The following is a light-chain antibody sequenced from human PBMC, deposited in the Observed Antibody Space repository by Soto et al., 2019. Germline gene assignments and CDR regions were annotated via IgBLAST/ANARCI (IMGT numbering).Light chain of an antibody. CDR1: HTVSSDY. CDR2: GAS. J-gene: IGKJ1*01. CDR3: QQYGNSRT. V-gene: IGKV3-20*01. Sequence: EIVLTQSPATLSLSPGERATLSCRASHTVSSDYLAWYQHKPGQAPRLLLYGASNRATGVPDRFSGSGSGTDFTLTISRLEPEDFAVFYCQQYGNSRTFGQGTRVEIK.